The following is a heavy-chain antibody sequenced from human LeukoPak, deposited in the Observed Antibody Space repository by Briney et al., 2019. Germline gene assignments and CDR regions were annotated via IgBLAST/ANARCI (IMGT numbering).Heavy chain of an antibody. CDR3: ARVAAAGGEAADY. Sequence: ASVKVSCKASGGTFSSYAISWVRQAPGQGLEWMGRIIPILGIANYAQKFQGRVTITADKSTSTAYMELSSLRSEDTAVYYCARVAAAGGEAADYWGQGTLVTVSS. CDR1: GGTFSSYA. CDR2: IIPILGIA. V-gene: IGHV1-69*04. D-gene: IGHD6-13*01. J-gene: IGHJ4*02.